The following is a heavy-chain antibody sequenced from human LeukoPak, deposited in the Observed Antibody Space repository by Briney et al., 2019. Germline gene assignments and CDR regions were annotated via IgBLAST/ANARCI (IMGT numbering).Heavy chain of an antibody. D-gene: IGHD6-19*01. CDR3: AKDNRRHYTSGPNPDSLH. CDR2: ISWNSGSI. J-gene: IGHJ4*02. CDR1: GFIFNNYA. V-gene: IGHV3-9*01. Sequence: PGGSLRLSCAGSGFIFNNYAMHWVRQPPGKGLEWVSGISWNSGSIDYADSVKGRFTISRDNAKNSLYLQMNSLRVEDTAFYYCAKDNRRHYTSGPNPDSLHWGREPWSPSPQ.